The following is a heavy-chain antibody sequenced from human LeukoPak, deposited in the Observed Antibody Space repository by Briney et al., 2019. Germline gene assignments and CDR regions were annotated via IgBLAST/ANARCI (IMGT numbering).Heavy chain of an antibody. D-gene: IGHD1-1*01. CDR2: IFYSGST. CDR1: GDSISSSSYY. Sequence: PSETLSLNCTVSGDSISSSSYYWGWIRQPPGKGLEWIGSIFYSGSTYYNPSLERRVTISVDTSKNQFSLKQSSVTAADTAVFYCARHLITAAAGTLGNYFDYWGHGTLVTVSS. V-gene: IGHV4-39*01. CDR3: ARHLITAAAGTLGNYFDY. J-gene: IGHJ4*01.